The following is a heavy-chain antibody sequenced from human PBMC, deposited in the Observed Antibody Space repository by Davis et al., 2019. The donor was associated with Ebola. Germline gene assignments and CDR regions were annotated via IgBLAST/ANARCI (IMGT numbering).Heavy chain of an antibody. CDR3: ARLGKGYSYGVDY. V-gene: IGHV5-51*01. CDR1: GYRFINHW. Sequence: GESLKISCKGSGYRFINHWIGWVRQMPGKGLEWMGLISPDNSDTRYSPSFRGQVTISADKSINTVYLQWSSLKASDTAIYYCARLGKGYSYGVDYWGQGTLVTVSS. D-gene: IGHD5-18*01. J-gene: IGHJ4*02. CDR2: ISPDNSDT.